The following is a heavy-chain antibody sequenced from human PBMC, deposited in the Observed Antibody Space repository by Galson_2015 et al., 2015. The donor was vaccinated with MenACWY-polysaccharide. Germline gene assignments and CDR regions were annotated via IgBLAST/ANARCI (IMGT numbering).Heavy chain of an antibody. CDR2: TYRGSN. Sequence: CAISGDSVSNNHVAWKWIRQSPSRGLEWLGRTYRGSNQYAASMRGRIAINSDTSTNQFSLQLSSVTPEDTGLYYCARGAYSSFDIWGQGTMVTVSS. V-gene: IGHV6-1*01. D-gene: IGHD2-15*01. CDR3: ARGAYSSFDI. J-gene: IGHJ3*02. CDR1: GDSVSNNHVA.